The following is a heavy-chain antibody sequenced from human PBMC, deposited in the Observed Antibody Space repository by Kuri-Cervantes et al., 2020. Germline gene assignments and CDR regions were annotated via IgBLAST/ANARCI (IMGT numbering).Heavy chain of an antibody. CDR2: IYTSGST. J-gene: IGHJ4*02. V-gene: IGHV4-4*07. D-gene: IGHD5-24*01. CDR3: ARSRRDGYNYGLDY. CDR1: GGPITSYY. Sequence: GSLRLSCIVSGGPITSYYWTWIRQPAGKGLEWIGRIYTSGSTNYNPSLKNRVTISLDKSKNQFSLKLSSVTAADTAVYYCARSRRDGYNYGLDYWGQGTLVTVSS.